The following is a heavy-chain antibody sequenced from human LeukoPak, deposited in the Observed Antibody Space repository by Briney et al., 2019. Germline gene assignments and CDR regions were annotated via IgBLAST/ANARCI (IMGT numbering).Heavy chain of an antibody. CDR1: GDSFSSGLYY. V-gene: IGHV4-61*03. CDR3: ARTPSRPYYYYYMDV. CDR2: IYYSGST. J-gene: IGHJ6*03. Sequence: SETLSLTCTVSGDSFSSGLYYWSWIRQPPGKELEWIGWIYYSGSTNYNPSLKSRVTMSVDKSKNHFSLKLSSVTAADTAVYYCARTPSRPYYYYYMDVWSKGTTVTVSS.